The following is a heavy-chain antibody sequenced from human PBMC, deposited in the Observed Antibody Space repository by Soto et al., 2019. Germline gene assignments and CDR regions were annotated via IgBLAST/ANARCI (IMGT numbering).Heavy chain of an antibody. Sequence: SETLSLTCAVSGGSISSSNWWSWVRQPPGKGLEWIGEIYHSGSTNYNPSFKSRVTISVDKSKNQFSLKLSSVTAADTAVYYCARGLVSIAARRYYFDYWGQGTLVTVSS. J-gene: IGHJ4*02. CDR1: GGSISSSNW. V-gene: IGHV4-4*02. CDR3: ARGLVSIAARRYYFDY. CDR2: IYHSGST. D-gene: IGHD6-6*01.